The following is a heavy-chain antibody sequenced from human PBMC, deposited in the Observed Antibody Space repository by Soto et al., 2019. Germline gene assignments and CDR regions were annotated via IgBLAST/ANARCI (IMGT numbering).Heavy chain of an antibody. Sequence: AKACGTASRSTVTRSYKHWIQQAPGQGLEWMGIINPSGGSTSYAQKFQGRVTMTRDTSTSTVYMELSSLRSEDTAVYYCARSSYYGGEYWFDPWGQGALVTVSS. J-gene: IGHJ5*02. D-gene: IGHD4-17*01. CDR3: ARSSYYGGEYWFDP. CDR1: RSTVTRSY. CDR2: INPSGGST. V-gene: IGHV1-46*01.